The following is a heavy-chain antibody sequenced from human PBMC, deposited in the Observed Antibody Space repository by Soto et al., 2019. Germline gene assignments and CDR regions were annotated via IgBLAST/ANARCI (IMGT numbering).Heavy chain of an antibody. CDR2: IYYSGST. Sequence: SETLSLTCTVSGGSISSSSYYWGWIRQPPGKGLEWIGSIYYSGSTYYNPSLKSRVTISVDTSKNQFSLKLSSVTAADTAVYYCASYSSSWYENYYYYGMDVWGQGTTVTVSS. J-gene: IGHJ6*02. CDR1: GGSISSSSYY. V-gene: IGHV4-39*01. CDR3: ASYSSSWYENYYYYGMDV. D-gene: IGHD6-13*01.